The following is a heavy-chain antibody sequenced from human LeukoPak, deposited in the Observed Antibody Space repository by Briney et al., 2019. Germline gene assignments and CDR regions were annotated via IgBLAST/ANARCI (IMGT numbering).Heavy chain of an antibody. V-gene: IGHV4-59*08. CDR3: ARLPYSSPPR. Sequence: PSETLSLTCTVSGGSISSYYWSWIRQPPGKGLEWIGYIYYSVSTNYNPSLKSRVTISVDTSKNQFSLKLSSVTAADTAVYYCARLPYSSPPRWGQGTLVTVCS. J-gene: IGHJ4*02. CDR1: GGSISSYY. CDR2: IYYSVST. D-gene: IGHD6-13*01.